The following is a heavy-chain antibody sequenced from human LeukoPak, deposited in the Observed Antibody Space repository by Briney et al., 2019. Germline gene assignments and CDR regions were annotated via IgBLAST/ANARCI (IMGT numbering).Heavy chain of an antibody. CDR2: IYYSGST. V-gene: IGHV4-59*08. CDR1: GVSISHYF. D-gene: IGHD6-25*01. Sequence: SGTLSLTCTVSGVSISHYFWSWIRQPPGKPLEWIGYIYYSGSTNYNPSPKSRLTLPVDTSNDQFPLKLSSVTARDTAVYYCAKTAAGSWYFDRWGGGSLLSVS. J-gene: IGHJ2*01. CDR3: AKTAAGSWYFDR.